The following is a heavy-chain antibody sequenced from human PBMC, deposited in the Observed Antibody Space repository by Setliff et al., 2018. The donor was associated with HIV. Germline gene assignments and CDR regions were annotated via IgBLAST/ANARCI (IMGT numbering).Heavy chain of an antibody. CDR2: IYASGSI. V-gene: IGHV4-59*11. CDR1: GGSISSHC. CDR3: AKGAGFYGDYTFDY. D-gene: IGHD4-17*01. Sequence: SETLSLTCTVSGGSISSHCWSWIRQSPGKALEWIGYIYASGSIIYNPSLQSRVPISMDASKNKFSLKVTSVTSADTAVYYCAKGAGFYGDYTFDYWGQGTLVTVSS. J-gene: IGHJ4*02.